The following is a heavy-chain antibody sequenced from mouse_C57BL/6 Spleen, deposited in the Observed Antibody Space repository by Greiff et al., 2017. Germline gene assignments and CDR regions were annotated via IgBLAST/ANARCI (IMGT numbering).Heavy chain of an antibody. Sequence: VQLQQSGAELEKPGASVKLSCTASGFNIKDYYMHWVKQRTEQGLEWIGRIDPEDGETKYAPKFQGKATITADTSSNTAYLQLSSLTSEDTAVYYCAFYYGSSYWYFDVWGTGTTVTVSS. CDR2: IDPEDGET. V-gene: IGHV14-2*01. CDR1: GFNIKDYY. CDR3: AFYYGSSYWYFDV. D-gene: IGHD1-1*01. J-gene: IGHJ1*03.